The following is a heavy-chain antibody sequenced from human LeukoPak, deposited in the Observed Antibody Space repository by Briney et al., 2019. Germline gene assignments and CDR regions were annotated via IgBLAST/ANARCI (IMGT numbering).Heavy chain of an antibody. CDR1: GYTFTGYY. CDR2: INPNSGGT. D-gene: IGHD3-22*01. CDR3: ASFRYYDSSGPPDS. V-gene: IGHV1-2*02. Sequence: GVSVKVSCKASGYTFTGYYMHWVRQAPGQGLEWMGWINPNSGGTNYAQKFQGRVTMTRDTSISTAYMELSRLRSDDTAVYYCASFRYYDSSGPPDSWDQGTLVTVSS. J-gene: IGHJ4*02.